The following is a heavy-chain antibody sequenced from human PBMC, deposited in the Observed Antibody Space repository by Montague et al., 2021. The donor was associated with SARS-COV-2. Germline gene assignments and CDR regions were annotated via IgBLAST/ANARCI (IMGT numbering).Heavy chain of an antibody. J-gene: IGHJ3*02. CDR2: INHSGSI. CDR3: ARVRDYYDSSGYYFDAFDI. D-gene: IGHD3-22*01. Sequence: SETLSLTCAVYGGSFSGYYWSWIRQPPGKGLEWIGEINHSGSINYNPSLKSRVTISVDTSKNQFSLKLSSVTAADTAVYYCARVRDYYDSSGYYFDAFDIRGQGTMVTVSS. V-gene: IGHV4-34*01. CDR1: GGSFSGYY.